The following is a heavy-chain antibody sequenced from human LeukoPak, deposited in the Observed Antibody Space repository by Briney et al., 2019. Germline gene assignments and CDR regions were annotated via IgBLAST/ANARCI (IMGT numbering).Heavy chain of an antibody. D-gene: IGHD3-22*01. J-gene: IGHJ5*02. Sequence: GASVKVSCKASGYTFTSYYMHWVRQAPGQGLEWMGLINPTGDSTAYAQKFQGRVTMTRDVSTSTDYLELSSLRSEDTAIYYCARDNSLDDNAWWFDPWGQGTLVTVSS. V-gene: IGHV1-46*01. CDR2: INPTGDST. CDR3: ARDNSLDDNAWWFDP. CDR1: GYTFTSYY.